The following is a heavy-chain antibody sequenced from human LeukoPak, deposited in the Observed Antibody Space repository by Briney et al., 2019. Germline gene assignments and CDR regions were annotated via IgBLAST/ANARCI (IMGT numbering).Heavy chain of an antibody. CDR2: IYHSGST. CDR1: GGSISSSTW. D-gene: IGHD6-6*01. Sequence: PSGTLYLTCAVSGGSISSSTWWSWIRQPPGKGLEWIGYIYHSGSTYYNPSLKSRVTISVDRSKNQFSLKLSSVTAADTAVYYCARVFSSSPGGAFDIWGQGTMVTVSS. J-gene: IGHJ3*02. V-gene: IGHV4-4*02. CDR3: ARVFSSSPGGAFDI.